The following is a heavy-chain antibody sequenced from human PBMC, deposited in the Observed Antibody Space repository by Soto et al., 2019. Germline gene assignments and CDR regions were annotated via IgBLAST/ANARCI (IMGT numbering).Heavy chain of an antibody. CDR1: GFTFSSYW. D-gene: IGHD6-13*01. J-gene: IGHJ6*02. Sequence: PGGSLRLSCAASGFTFSSYWMSWVRQAPGKGLGWVANIKQDGSEKYYVDSVKGRFTISRDNAKNSLYLQMNSLRAEDTAVYYCAREVQQPYYYYYYGMDVWGQGTTVTVSS. CDR3: AREVQQPYYYYYYGMDV. V-gene: IGHV3-7*01. CDR2: IKQDGSEK.